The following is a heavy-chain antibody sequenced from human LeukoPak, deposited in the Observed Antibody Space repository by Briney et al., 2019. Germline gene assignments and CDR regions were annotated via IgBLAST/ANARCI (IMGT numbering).Heavy chain of an antibody. CDR2: ISYDGSNK. D-gene: IGHD6-13*01. CDR3: AKADIWYGSSWHGFVDY. CDR1: GFTFSSYG. J-gene: IGHJ4*02. Sequence: PWGSLRLSCAASGFTFSSYGMHWVRQAPGKGLEWVAVISYDGSNKYYADSVKGRFTISRDNSKNTLYLQMNSLRAEDTAVYYCAKADIWYGSSWHGFVDYWGQGTLVTVSS. V-gene: IGHV3-30*18.